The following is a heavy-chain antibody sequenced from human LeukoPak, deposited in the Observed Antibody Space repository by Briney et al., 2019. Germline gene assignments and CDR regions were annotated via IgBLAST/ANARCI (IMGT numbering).Heavy chain of an antibody. CDR2: IYYTGST. J-gene: IGHJ4*02. V-gene: IGHV4-59*01. Sequence: SETLSLTCAVYGGSFSGYYWSWIRQPPGKGLEWIGHIYYTGSTDYSPSLKSRATISVDTSKNQFSLKLSSVTAADTAVYYCARLLVGATWGADYWGQGALVTVTS. CDR1: GGSFSGYY. CDR3: ARLLVGATWGADY. D-gene: IGHD1-26*01.